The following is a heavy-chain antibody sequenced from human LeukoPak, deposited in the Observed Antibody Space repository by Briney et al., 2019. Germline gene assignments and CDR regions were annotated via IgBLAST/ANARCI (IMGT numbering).Heavy chain of an antibody. D-gene: IGHD3-22*01. J-gene: IGHJ4*02. V-gene: IGHV3-48*01. Sequence: GGSLRLSCAASGFTFSSYSMNWVSQAPGKGLEWVSYISSSSTIYYADSVKGRFTISRDNAKNSLYLQMNSLRAEDTAVYYCAKDNYYDSSGYYDYWGQGTLVTVSS. CDR1: GFTFSSYS. CDR3: AKDNYYDSSGYYDY. CDR2: ISSSSTI.